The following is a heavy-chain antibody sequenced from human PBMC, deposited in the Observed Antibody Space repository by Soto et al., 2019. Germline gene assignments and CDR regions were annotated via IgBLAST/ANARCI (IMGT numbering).Heavy chain of an antibody. V-gene: IGHV3-53*01. CDR1: GFTVSSNY. CDR3: ARAFTQLNWFDP. Sequence: PGGSLRLSCAASGFTVSSNYMSWVRQAPGKGLEWVSVIYSGGSTYYADSVKGRFTISRDNSKNTLYLQMNSLRAEDTAVYYCARAFTQLNWFDPWGQGTLVTVSS. CDR2: IYSGGST. D-gene: IGHD3-16*01. J-gene: IGHJ5*02.